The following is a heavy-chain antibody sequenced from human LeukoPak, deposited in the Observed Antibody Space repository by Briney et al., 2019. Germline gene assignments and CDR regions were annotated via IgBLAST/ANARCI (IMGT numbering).Heavy chain of an antibody. J-gene: IGHJ4*02. CDR2: ISGGGGDT. Sequence: GGSLRLSCAASGFTFSNYAMTWVRQAPGRGPEWVSTISGGGGDTYYADSVKGRFTISRDNSKNTLYLQMNSLRAEDTAVYYCAKGGRGYSYGYVEYYFDYWGQGTLVTVSS. V-gene: IGHV3-23*01. D-gene: IGHD5-18*01. CDR1: GFTFSNYA. CDR3: AKGGRGYSYGYVEYYFDY.